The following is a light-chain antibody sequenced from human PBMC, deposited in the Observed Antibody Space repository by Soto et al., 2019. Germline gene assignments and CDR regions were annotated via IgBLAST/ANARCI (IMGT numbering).Light chain of an antibody. J-gene: IGLJ2*01. V-gene: IGLV2-8*01. CDR2: DVS. Sequence: QSALTQPPSASGSPGQSVTISCTGTSRDVGGYNYVSWYQQHPGKAPKLMIYDVSKRPSGVPDRFSGSKSGNTASLTVSGLQAEDEADYYCSSYAGSKGVVFGGGTKLTVL. CDR1: SRDVGGYNY. CDR3: SSYAGSKGVV.